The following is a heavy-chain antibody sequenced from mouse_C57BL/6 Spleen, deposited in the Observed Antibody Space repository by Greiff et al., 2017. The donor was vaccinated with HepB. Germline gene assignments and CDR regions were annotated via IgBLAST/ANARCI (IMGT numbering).Heavy chain of an antibody. Sequence: DVKLVESGGGLVKPGGSLKLSCAASGFTFSSYTMSWVRQTPEKRLEWVATISGGGGNTYYPDSVKGRFTISRDNAKNTLYLQMSSLRSEDTALYYCARQRYYAMDYWGQGTSVTVSS. CDR1: GFTFSSYT. V-gene: IGHV5-9*01. J-gene: IGHJ4*01. CDR3: ARQRYYAMDY. CDR2: ISGGGGNT. D-gene: IGHD2-14*01.